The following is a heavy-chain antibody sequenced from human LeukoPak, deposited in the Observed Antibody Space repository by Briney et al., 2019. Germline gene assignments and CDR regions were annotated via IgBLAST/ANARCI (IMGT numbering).Heavy chain of an antibody. D-gene: IGHD2-15*01. CDR1: GFTFSSYA. Sequence: GVSLRLSCAGSGFTFSSYAMSWVRQAPGKGLEWVSGISGRGGTTYYADSVKGRFTISRDNSKNTLYLQMNSLRAEDTAVYYCAKDRHKWYAFDYWGQGTLVTV. CDR2: ISGRGGTT. V-gene: IGHV3-23*01. J-gene: IGHJ4*02. CDR3: AKDRHKWYAFDY.